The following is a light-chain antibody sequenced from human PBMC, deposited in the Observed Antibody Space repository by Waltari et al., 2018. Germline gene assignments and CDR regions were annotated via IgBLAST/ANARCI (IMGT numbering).Light chain of an antibody. V-gene: IGKV1-39*01. CDR3: QQYNNWPPGGT. J-gene: IGKJ1*01. CDR1: QSISSY. Sequence: DIQMTQSPSSLSASVGDRVTITCRASQSISSYLNWYQQKPGKAPKLLIYAASSLQSGVPSRFSGSGSGTDFTLTISSLRSEDFAVYYCQQYNNWPPGGTFGQGTKVEIK. CDR2: AAS.